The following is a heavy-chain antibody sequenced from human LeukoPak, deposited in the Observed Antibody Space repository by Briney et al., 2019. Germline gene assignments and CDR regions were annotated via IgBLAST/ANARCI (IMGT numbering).Heavy chain of an antibody. CDR1: GFTFRNYW. J-gene: IGHJ4*02. CDR2: IKQDGSEK. D-gene: IGHD6-19*01. Sequence: TGGSLRLSCAASGFTFRNYWLSWVRQAPGKGLEWVANIKQDGSEKYYVDSVKGRFTISRDNAKNSLYLQMNSLRAEDTAVYYCASSYSSDWYSRWIDYWGQGTLVTVSS. CDR3: ASSYSSDWYSRWIDY. V-gene: IGHV3-7*01.